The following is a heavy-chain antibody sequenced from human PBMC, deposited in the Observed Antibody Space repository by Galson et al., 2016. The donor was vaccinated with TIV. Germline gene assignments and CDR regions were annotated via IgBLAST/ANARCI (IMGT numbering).Heavy chain of an antibody. CDR2: IYSGGIT. J-gene: IGHJ6*02. CDR1: GFTVSSNY. D-gene: IGHD3-3*01. CDR3: YRSGATSIFGVNVNYYGMDV. V-gene: IGHV3-66*01. Sequence: SLRLSCAASGFTVSSNYMSWVRQAPGKGLEWVSVIYSGGITYYADSVKGRFTISRDNSKNTLYLQMDSLRAEDTAVYFCYRSGATSIFGVNVNYYGMDVWGQGTTVTVSS.